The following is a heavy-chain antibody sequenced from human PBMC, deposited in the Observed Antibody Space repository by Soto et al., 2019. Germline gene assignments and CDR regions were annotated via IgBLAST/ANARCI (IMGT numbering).Heavy chain of an antibody. V-gene: IGHV4-39*01. CDR3: ARHHPFWGSYRYTWMVDY. J-gene: IGHJ4*02. D-gene: IGHD3-16*02. CDR1: GGSISSSSYY. CDR2: IYYSGST. Sequence: PSETLSLTCTVSGGSISSSSYYWGWIRQPPGKGLEWIGSIYYSGSTYYNPSLKSRVTISVDTSKNQFSLKLSSVTAADTAVYYCARHHPFWGSYRYTWMVDYWGQGTLVTVSS.